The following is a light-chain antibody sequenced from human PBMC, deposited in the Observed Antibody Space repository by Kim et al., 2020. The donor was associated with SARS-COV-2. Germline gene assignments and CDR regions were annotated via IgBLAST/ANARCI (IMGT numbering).Light chain of an antibody. CDR2: GKN. CDR3: NSRDSSGNHLEV. V-gene: IGLV3-19*01. Sequence: SSELTQDPAVSVALGQTVRITCQGDSLRSYYASWYQQKPGQAPVLVIYGKNNRPSGIPDRFSGPSSGNTASLTINGALAEDEADYSCNSRDSSGNHLEVF. CDR1: SLRSYY. J-gene: IGLJ3*02.